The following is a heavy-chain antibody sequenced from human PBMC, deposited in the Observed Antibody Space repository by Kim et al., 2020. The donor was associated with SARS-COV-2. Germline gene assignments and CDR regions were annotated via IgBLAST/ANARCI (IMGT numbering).Heavy chain of an antibody. CDR3: AKDQVRVIAPLDAFDI. Sequence: SVKGRFPISKNNSKNTLYLQMNSLRDEDTAVYYCAKDQVRVIAPLDAFDIWGQGTMVTVSS. D-gene: IGHD3-22*01. V-gene: IGHV3-23*01. J-gene: IGHJ3*02.